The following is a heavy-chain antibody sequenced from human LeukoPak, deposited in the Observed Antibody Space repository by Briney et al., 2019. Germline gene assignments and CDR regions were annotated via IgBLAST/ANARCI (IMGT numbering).Heavy chain of an antibody. D-gene: IGHD3-22*01. CDR1: GGXISSYY. Sequence: SETLSLTCTVSGGXISSYYCSWIRQLPGKGLEWIGYIYYSGSTNYNPSLKSRVTISVDTSKNQFSLKLSSVTAADTAVYYCARVRSSGYPPPPAFDYWGQGTLVTVSS. J-gene: IGHJ4*02. V-gene: IGHV4-59*01. CDR2: IYYSGST. CDR3: ARVRSSGYPPPPAFDY.